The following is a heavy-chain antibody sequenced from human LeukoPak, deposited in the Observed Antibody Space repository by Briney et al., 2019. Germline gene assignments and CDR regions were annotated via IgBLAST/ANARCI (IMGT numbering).Heavy chain of an antibody. V-gene: IGHV1-8*03. Sequence: AGVKVSCVASVYTFTLYDLNWVRQATGPGRECMGWQHPNSGNTGYAQKFQGKVTTTKNTSRSTTYMELSRLRSEDTAVYYCARGTGGSHWGAVISYYYYSMDVWGKGTTVAVSS. D-gene: IGHD2-15*01. CDR2: QHPNSGNT. J-gene: IGHJ6*03. CDR1: VYTFTLYD. CDR3: ARGTGGSHWGAVISYYYYSMDV.